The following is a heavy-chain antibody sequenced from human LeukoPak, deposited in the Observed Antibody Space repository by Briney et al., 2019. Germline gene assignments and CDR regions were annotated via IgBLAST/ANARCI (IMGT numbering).Heavy chain of an antibody. J-gene: IGHJ4*02. D-gene: IGHD5-12*01. Sequence: GASVKVSCKASRYTFTDYYMHWVRQAPGQGLEWMGWINPNSGGTNYAQKFQGRVTMTRETSISTAYMELSRLRSDDTAVYYCELSGFPRMVATSGYFDYWGQGTLVTVSS. CDR1: RYTFTDYY. CDR2: INPNSGGT. CDR3: ELSGFPRMVATSGYFDY. V-gene: IGHV1-2*02.